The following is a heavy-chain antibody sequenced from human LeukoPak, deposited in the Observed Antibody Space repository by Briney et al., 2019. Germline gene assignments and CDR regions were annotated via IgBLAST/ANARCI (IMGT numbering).Heavy chain of an antibody. CDR1: GGSISSYY. CDR3: ARHGRDGYNKGSYYFDY. D-gene: IGHD5-12*01. Sequence: SETLSLTCTVSGGSISSYYWSWIRQPPGEGLEWIGYIYYSGSTNYNPSLKSRVTISVDTSKNQFSLKLSSVTAADTAVYYCARHGRDGYNKGSYYFDYWGQGTLVAVSS. V-gene: IGHV4-59*08. CDR2: IYYSGST. J-gene: IGHJ4*02.